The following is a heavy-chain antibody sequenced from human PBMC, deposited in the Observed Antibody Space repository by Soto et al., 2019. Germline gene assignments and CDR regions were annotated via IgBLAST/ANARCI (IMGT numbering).Heavy chain of an antibody. D-gene: IGHD4-4*01. Sequence: QVQLQESGPGLVKPSQTLSLTCTVSGGSISSGGYYWSWIRQHPGKGLEWIGYIYYSGSTYYNPSLKSRVTISVGTSKNQFSLKLSPLTAADTAVYYCAGGREDYNNYTGDYWGQGTLVTVSS. CDR3: AGGREDYNNYTGDY. CDR2: IYYSGST. CDR1: GGSISSGGYY. V-gene: IGHV4-31*03. J-gene: IGHJ4*02.